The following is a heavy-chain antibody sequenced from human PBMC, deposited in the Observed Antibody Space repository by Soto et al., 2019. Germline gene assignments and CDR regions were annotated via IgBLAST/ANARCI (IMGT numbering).Heavy chain of an antibody. CDR3: ARDSTPCGGDCYSFYYYYYMDV. J-gene: IGHJ6*03. CDR1: GGTFSSYS. D-gene: IGHD2-21*01. CDR2: IIPILGIA. V-gene: IGHV1-69*04. Sequence: SVKVSSKASGGTFSSYSITCVRQAPGQGLEWMGRIIPILGIANYAQKLQGRVTITADKSTSTAYMELSSLRSEDTAVYYCARDSTPCGGDCYSFYYYYYMDVWGKGTTVTVSS.